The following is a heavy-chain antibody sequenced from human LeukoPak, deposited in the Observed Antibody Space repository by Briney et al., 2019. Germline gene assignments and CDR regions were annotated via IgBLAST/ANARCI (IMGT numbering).Heavy chain of an antibody. CDR1: GDSVSSNSAA. CDR2: TYYRSKWYN. D-gene: IGHD3-16*02. CDR3: ARVGDMITFGGVIVEGYFDY. Sequence: SQTLSLTCAISGDSVSSNSAAWNWIRQSPSRGLEWLGRTYYRSKWYNDYALSVKSRITINPDTSKNQFSLQLNSVTPEDTAVYYCARVGDMITFGGVIVEGYFDYWGQGTLVTVSS. J-gene: IGHJ4*02. V-gene: IGHV6-1*01.